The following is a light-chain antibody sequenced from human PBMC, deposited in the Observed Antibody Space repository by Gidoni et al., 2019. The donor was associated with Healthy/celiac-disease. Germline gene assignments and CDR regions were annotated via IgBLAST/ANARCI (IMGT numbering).Light chain of an antibody. CDR1: QGISKY. CDR2: AAS. CDR3: QKYNSTPLT. Sequence: DLQLTQSPSSLSASVGDRVTITCRASQGISKYLVWYQQKPGKVPKLLIYAASTLQSGVPSRFIGSGAGTDVTITISSLQHEDDATYYCQKYNSTPLTFGGGTKVEIK. V-gene: IGKV1-27*01. J-gene: IGKJ4*01.